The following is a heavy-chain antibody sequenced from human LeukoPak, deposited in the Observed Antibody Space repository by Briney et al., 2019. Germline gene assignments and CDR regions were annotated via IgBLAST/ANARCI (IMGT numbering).Heavy chain of an antibody. Sequence: GGSLRLSCAASGSTVSSNYMSWVRQAPGKGLEWVSIIYSGGSTFYADSVKGRFTISRDNSKNTLYLQMNSLRAEDTAVYYCAKDDYYDTSGYRDWGQGTLVTVSS. CDR2: IYSGGST. D-gene: IGHD3-22*01. V-gene: IGHV3-53*05. CDR1: GSTVSSNY. J-gene: IGHJ4*02. CDR3: AKDDYYDTSGYRD.